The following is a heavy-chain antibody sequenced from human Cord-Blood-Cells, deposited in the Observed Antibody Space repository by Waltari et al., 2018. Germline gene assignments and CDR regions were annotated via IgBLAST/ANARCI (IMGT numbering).Heavy chain of an antibody. CDR2: IRSKANSYAT. CDR1: GFTFSGQA. Sequence: EVQLVESGGGLVQPGGSLNLSCAAPGFTFSGQAMPWVPPAPGKGLEWVGRIRSKANSYATAYAASVKGRFTISRDDSKNTAYLQMNSLKTEDTAVYYCTRSSTRVTYYFDYWGQGTLVTVSS. CDR3: TRSSTRVTYYFDY. D-gene: IGHD2-2*01. V-gene: IGHV3-73*02. J-gene: IGHJ4*02.